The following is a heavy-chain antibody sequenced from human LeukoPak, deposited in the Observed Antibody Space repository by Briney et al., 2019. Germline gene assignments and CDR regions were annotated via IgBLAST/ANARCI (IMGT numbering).Heavy chain of an antibody. CDR3: ARGKFGYDAFDI. CDR1: GFTFSTYS. V-gene: IGHV3-21*06. CDR2: ISSSRNYI. Sequence: GGSLRLSCAASGFTFSTYSMNWVRQAPGKGLEWVSSISSSRNYIYYADSVKGRFTISRDNAKNSLYLQMNSLRAEDTAVYSCARGKFGYDAFDIWGQGTMVTVSS. D-gene: IGHD6-25*01. J-gene: IGHJ3*02.